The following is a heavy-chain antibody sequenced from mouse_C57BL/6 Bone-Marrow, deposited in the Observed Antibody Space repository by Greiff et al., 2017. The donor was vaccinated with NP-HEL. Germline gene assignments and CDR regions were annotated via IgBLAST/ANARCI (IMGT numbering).Heavy chain of an antibody. D-gene: IGHD3-2*02. J-gene: IGHJ2*01. V-gene: IGHV1-53*01. CDR1: GYTFTSYW. CDR2: INPNNGGT. CDR3: ARDSGYAFDY. Sequence: QVHVKQPGTELVKPGASVKLSCKASGYTFTSYWMHWLKQRPGQGLEWIGTINPNNGGTNDNEKFKTKATLTVDKSSSTAYMQLSSLTSEDSAVYYCARDSGYAFDYWGQGTTLTVSS.